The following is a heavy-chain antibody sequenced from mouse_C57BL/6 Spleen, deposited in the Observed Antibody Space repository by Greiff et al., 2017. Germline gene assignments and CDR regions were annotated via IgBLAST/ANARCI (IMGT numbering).Heavy chain of an antibody. CDR2: ISSGSSTI. V-gene: IGHV5-17*01. CDR1: GFTFSDYG. D-gene: IGHD1-1*01. J-gene: IGHJ2*01. Sequence: EVMLVESGGGLVKPGGSLKLSCAASGFTFSDYGMHWVRQAPEKGLEWVAYISSGSSTIYYADTVKGRFTISRDNAKNTLFLQMTSLRSEDTAMYYCARPYYGSSSFFDYWGQGTTLTVSS. CDR3: ARPYYGSSSFFDY.